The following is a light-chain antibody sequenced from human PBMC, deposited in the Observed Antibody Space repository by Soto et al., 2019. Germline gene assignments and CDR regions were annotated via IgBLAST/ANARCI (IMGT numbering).Light chain of an antibody. CDR1: QSVSNW. Sequence: DIQMTQSPSTLSASVGDRVTITCRASQSVSNWLAWYQQKPGKAPKLLIYQASSLDSGVPSRFSGSGSGTEFTLTISSLQPDDFATYYCQQYDSYWTFGQGTKVDIK. V-gene: IGKV1-5*03. CDR3: QQYDSYWT. CDR2: QAS. J-gene: IGKJ1*01.